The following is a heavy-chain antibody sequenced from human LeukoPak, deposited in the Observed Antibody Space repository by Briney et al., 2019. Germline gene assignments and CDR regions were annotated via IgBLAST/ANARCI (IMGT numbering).Heavy chain of an antibody. CDR3: ASLTTVTQAYFDS. Sequence: SESLSLTCTVSGGSLSSYYWSWIRQPPGKGLEWIGYIYYSGSTNYNPSLKSRLTISVDASKNQFSLKLSSVTATDTAVYYCASLTTVTQAYFDSWGQGTLVTVSS. CDR2: IYYSGST. CDR1: GGSLSSYY. V-gene: IGHV4-59*08. D-gene: IGHD4-17*01. J-gene: IGHJ4*02.